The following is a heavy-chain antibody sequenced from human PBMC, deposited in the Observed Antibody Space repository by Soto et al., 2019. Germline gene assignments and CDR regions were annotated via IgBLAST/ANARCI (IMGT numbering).Heavy chain of an antibody. CDR3: ARVSPADDAFDI. CDR2: IIPIFGTA. CDR1: GGTFSSYA. J-gene: IGHJ3*02. Sequence: ASVKVSCKASGGTFSSYAISWVRQAPGQGLEWMGGIIPIFGTANYAQKFQGRVTITADESTSTAYMELSSLRSEDTAVYYCARVSPADDAFDIRGQGTMVTVSS. V-gene: IGHV1-69*13.